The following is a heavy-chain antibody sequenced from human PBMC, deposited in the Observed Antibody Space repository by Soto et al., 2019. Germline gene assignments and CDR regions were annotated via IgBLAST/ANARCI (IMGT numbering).Heavy chain of an antibody. Sequence: PGGSLRLSCTVLGFAFSSYSMNWVRQAPGKGLEWVSSISSSSSYIYYADSVKGRFTISRDNAKNSLYLQMNSLRAEDTAVYYCARGVGYCSSTSCPKSVYYYGMDVWGQGATVTVCS. V-gene: IGHV3-21*01. J-gene: IGHJ6*02. CDR3: ARGVGYCSSTSCPKSVYYYGMDV. CDR1: GFAFSSYS. D-gene: IGHD2-2*03. CDR2: ISSSSSYI.